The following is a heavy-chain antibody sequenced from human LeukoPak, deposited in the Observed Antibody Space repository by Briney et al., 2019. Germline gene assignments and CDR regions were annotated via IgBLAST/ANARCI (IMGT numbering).Heavy chain of an antibody. CDR3: ARDLTWASDYYGSGSFDYYGMDV. V-gene: IGHV3-48*04. D-gene: IGHD3-10*01. J-gene: IGHJ6*02. CDR2: ISSSSSTI. Sequence: GGSLRLSCAASGFTFSSYSMNWVRQAPGEGLEWVSYISSSSSTIYYADSVKGRFTISRDNAKNSLYLQMNSLRAEDTAVYYCARDLTWASDYYGSGSFDYYGMDVWGQGTTVTVSS. CDR1: GFTFSSYS.